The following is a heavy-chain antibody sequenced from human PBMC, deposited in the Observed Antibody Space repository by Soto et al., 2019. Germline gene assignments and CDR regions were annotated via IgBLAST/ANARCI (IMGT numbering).Heavy chain of an antibody. CDR2: IYYSGST. CDR1: GGSVSSGSYY. V-gene: IGHV4-61*01. D-gene: IGHD6-13*01. J-gene: IGHJ1*01. Sequence: SETLSLTCTVSGGSVSSGSYYWSWIRQPPGKGLEWIGYIYYSGSTNYNPSLKSRVTISVDPSKNQFSLKLSSVTAADTAVYYCARAGLGGSSSWYEYFQHWGQGTLVTVSS. CDR3: ARAGLGGSSSWYEYFQH.